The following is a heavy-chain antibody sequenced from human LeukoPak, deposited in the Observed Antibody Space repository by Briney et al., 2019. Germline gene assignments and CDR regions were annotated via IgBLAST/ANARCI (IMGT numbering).Heavy chain of an antibody. Sequence: GGSLRLSCAASGLIFSSNEMNWVRQAPGKGLEWVSSIDSSGGYMFYADSVKGRFIISRDNAKDSLYLQMNSLSVEDTAVYYCLRGDRRDYWGQGTLVTVSS. V-gene: IGHV3-21*06. J-gene: IGHJ4*02. CDR1: GLIFSSNE. CDR3: LRGDRRDY. CDR2: IDSSGGYM.